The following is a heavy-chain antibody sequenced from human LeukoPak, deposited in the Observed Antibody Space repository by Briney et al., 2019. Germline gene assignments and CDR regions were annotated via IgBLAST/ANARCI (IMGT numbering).Heavy chain of an antibody. CDR2: ILYDGSHE. CDR1: GFTFSSYG. CDR3: AKGGEGGSHRYFEY. J-gene: IGHJ4*02. Sequence: GRSLRLSCAASGFTFSSYGMHWVRLAPGKGLVWVTFILYDGSHEYYADSVKGRFTSSRDNSKNTLYLQMNSLRPEDTAVYYCAKGGEGGSHRYFEYWGQGTLVTVSS. V-gene: IGHV3-30*18. D-gene: IGHD1-26*01.